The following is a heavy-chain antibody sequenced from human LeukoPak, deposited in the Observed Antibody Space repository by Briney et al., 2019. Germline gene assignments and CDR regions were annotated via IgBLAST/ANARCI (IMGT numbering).Heavy chain of an antibody. CDR3: ARDGSTSRWYWFDP. J-gene: IGHJ5*02. Sequence: SVTLSLTCAVSGGTISSYYWSWIRQPPGKGLEWIGRIYTSGSTNYNPSLKRRVTMSVDTSKNQFSLKLSSVTAADTAVYYCARDGSTSRWYWFDPWGQGTLVTVSS. CDR2: IYTSGST. D-gene: IGHD2-2*01. V-gene: IGHV4-4*07. CDR1: GGTISSYY.